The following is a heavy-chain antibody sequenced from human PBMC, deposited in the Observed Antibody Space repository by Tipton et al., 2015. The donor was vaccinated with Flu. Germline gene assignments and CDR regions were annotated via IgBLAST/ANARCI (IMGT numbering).Heavy chain of an antibody. CDR1: GFTFTNYF. D-gene: IGHD2-15*01. Sequence: QSGAEVKKPGASVKVSCKASGFTFTNYFMHWVRQAPGQGLEWMGVINPSGTTTVYAQKFQGRVTMTTDTSTSTVFLEMNTLRSDDTAVYFCARDPSSSIPDPFDHWGQGTLVTVSS. CDR2: INPSGTTT. V-gene: IGHV1-46*01. CDR3: ARDPSSSIPDPFDH. J-gene: IGHJ4*02.